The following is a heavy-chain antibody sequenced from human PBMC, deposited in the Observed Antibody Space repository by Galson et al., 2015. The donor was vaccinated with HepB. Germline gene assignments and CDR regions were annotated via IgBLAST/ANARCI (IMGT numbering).Heavy chain of an antibody. Sequence: SLRLSCAASGFTFSSYNMNWVRQAPGKGLEWVAVISYDGSKTYADSVKGRFTISRDNSKSTLYLHMNSLRFEDTSMYYCARVRINNLDYWGQGTLVTVSS. CDR2: ISYDGSK. J-gene: IGHJ4*02. V-gene: IGHV3-30*03. CDR1: GFTFSSYN. D-gene: IGHD1/OR15-1a*01. CDR3: ARVRINNLDY.